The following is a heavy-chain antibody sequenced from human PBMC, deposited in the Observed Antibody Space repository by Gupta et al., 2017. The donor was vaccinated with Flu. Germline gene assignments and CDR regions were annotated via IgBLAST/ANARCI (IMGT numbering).Heavy chain of an antibody. CDR1: GFTFTAAW. D-gene: IGHD3-22*01. V-gene: IGHV3-15*01. CDR3: TKAYYGGRTCDI. Sequence: EVQLVESGGGLVTPGGSLRLSCAASGFTFTAAWMNWVRQAPGKGLEWVGRIKSKTEGGTTDYAAHVKGRFISSRDESKEKLYMKRNRLKSEDTAMEECTKAYYGGRTCDIWGHGQMGTGSS. CDR2: IKSKTEGGTT. J-gene: IGHJ3*02.